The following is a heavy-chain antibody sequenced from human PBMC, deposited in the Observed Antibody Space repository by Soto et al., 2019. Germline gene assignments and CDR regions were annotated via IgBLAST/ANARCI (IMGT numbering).Heavy chain of an antibody. Sequence: EVQLGESGGGLVQPGGSPRLSCAASGFTFSTYWMHWVRQVPGQGLVWVSRINSDGSSTTYADSVKGRFTTSRDNAKNTLYLQMHSLRAEDTAVYYCATGGQGYCSGGSCAFWGQGTMVTVSS. CDR2: INSDGSST. CDR1: GFTFSTYW. J-gene: IGHJ3*01. D-gene: IGHD2-15*01. V-gene: IGHV3-74*01. CDR3: ATGGQGYCSGGSCAF.